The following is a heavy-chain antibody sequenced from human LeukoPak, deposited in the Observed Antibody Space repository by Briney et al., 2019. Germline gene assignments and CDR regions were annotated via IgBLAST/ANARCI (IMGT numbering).Heavy chain of an antibody. V-gene: IGHV1-8*01. D-gene: IGHD6-6*01. Sequence: ASVKVSCKASGYTFTSYDINWVRQATGQGLEWMGWMNPNSGNTGYAQKFQGRVTMTRNTSISTAYMELSSLRSWDTAVYSCAKGYSSSSWARGPLYYYYMDVWGKGTTVTVSS. CDR1: GYTFTSYD. J-gene: IGHJ6*03. CDR3: AKGYSSSSWARGPLYYYYMDV. CDR2: MNPNSGNT.